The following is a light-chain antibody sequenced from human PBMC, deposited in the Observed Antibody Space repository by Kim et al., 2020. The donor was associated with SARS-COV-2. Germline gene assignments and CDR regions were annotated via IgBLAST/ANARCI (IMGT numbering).Light chain of an antibody. Sequence: GRTVTSPCTRSSGSIDDNYVQWYQQRPGGVPTAVIDEDDQRPSGVSDRFSGSIDNSSNSASLTISGLKTEDEADYYCQSYNRSNVVFGGGTQLTVL. J-gene: IGLJ2*01. CDR3: QSYNRSNVV. V-gene: IGLV6-57*03. CDR2: EDD. CDR1: SGSIDDNY.